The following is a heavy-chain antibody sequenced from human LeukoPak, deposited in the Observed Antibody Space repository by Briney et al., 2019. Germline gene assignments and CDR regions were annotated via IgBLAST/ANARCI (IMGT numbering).Heavy chain of an antibody. CDR2: INPSGGST. CDR1: GYTFTSYY. D-gene: IGHD3-3*01. Sequence: ASVKVSCKASGYTFTSYYMHWVRQAPGQGLEWMGIINPSGGSTSYAQKFQGRVTMTRDTSTSTVYMELSSVTAADTAVYYCARDRTRNDFWSGYPYYYYYGMDVWGQGTTVTVSS. V-gene: IGHV1-46*01. J-gene: IGHJ6*02. CDR3: ARDRTRNDFWSGYPYYYYYGMDV.